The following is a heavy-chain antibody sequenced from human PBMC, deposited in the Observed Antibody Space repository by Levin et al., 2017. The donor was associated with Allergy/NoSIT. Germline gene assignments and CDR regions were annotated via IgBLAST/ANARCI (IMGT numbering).Heavy chain of an antibody. CDR3: ARSGFDY. D-gene: IGHD1-26*01. Sequence: GESLKISCAASGFTFSSYSMNWVRQAPGKGLECVSYISSSSSTIHYADSVKGRFTISRDNAKNSLYLQMNSLRDEDTAVYYCARSGFDYWGQGTLVTVSS. CDR1: GFTFSSYS. V-gene: IGHV3-48*02. J-gene: IGHJ4*02. CDR2: ISSSSSTI.